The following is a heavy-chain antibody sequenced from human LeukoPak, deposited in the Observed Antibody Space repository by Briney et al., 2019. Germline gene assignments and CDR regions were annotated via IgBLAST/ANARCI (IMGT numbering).Heavy chain of an antibody. CDR1: GGTFSSYA. J-gene: IGHJ4*02. CDR3: ARSIPFLDY. V-gene: IGHV1-69*04. D-gene: IGHD6-6*01. Sequence: SVKVSCKASGGTFSSYAISWVRQAPGQGLEWMGRIIPILGIANYAQKFQGRVTITADKSTSTAYMELSSLRCEDTAVYYCARSIPFLDYWGQGTLVTVSS. CDR2: IIPILGIA.